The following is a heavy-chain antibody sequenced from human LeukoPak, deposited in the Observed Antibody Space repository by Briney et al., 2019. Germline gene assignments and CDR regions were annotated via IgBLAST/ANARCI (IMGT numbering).Heavy chain of an antibody. CDR3: ATDLSYGMDV. CDR2: FDPEDGET. Sequence: ASVKVSCKVSGYTLTELSMHWVRQAPGKGLEWMGGFDPEDGETSYAQKFQGRVTMTEDTSTDTAYTELSSLRSEDTAVYYCATDLSYGMDVWGKGTTVTVSS. J-gene: IGHJ6*04. CDR1: GYTLTELS. V-gene: IGHV1-24*01.